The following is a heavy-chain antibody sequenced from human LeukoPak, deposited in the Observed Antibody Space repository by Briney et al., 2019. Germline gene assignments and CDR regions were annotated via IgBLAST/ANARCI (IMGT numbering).Heavy chain of an antibody. Sequence: GGSLRLSCAASGFTFSSYWMHWVRQAPGKGLVWVSRINSDGSSTSYADSVKGRFTISGDNAKNTLYLQMNSLRAEDTAVYYCARDRGYSYGFDYWGQGTPVTVSS. V-gene: IGHV3-74*01. D-gene: IGHD5-18*01. CDR1: GFTFSSYW. J-gene: IGHJ4*02. CDR3: ARDRGYSYGFDY. CDR2: INSDGSST.